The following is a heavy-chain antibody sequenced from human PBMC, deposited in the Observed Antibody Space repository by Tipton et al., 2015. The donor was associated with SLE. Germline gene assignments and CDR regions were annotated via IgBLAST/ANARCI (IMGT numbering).Heavy chain of an antibody. CDR1: GIIVSNNY. V-gene: IGHV3-66*03. Sequence: SLRLSCVASGIIVSNNYMRWVRQAPGKGLEWVSVIFTYGNTRYTDSVKGRFTISRDKSKNTLYLEMNSLRLEDTAIYYCARDMAAADAFDIWGQGTMVTVSS. D-gene: IGHD2-15*01. J-gene: IGHJ3*02. CDR2: IFTYGNT. CDR3: ARDMAAADAFDI.